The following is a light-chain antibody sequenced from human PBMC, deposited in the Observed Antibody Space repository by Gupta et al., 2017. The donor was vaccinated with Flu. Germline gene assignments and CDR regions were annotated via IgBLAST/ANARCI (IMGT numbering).Light chain of an antibody. J-gene: IGLJ3*02. Sequence: QSALTQPRSVSGSPGQSVTLSCTGTSSDVGGFDYVSWYQHQPGKVPKLMIFDVTERPSGVPDRFSGSKSGNTASLAISGLQAEDEADYYCCSYAGSYTWVFGGGTKLTVL. V-gene: IGLV2-11*01. CDR1: SSDVGGFDY. CDR3: CSYAGSYTWV. CDR2: DVT.